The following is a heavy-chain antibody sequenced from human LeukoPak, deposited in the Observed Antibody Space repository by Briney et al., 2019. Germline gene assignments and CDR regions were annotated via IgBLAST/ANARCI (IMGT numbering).Heavy chain of an antibody. J-gene: IGHJ4*02. CDR2: IWYDGSNK. CDR3: AREGYSYGNYFDY. CDR1: GFTFSSYG. Sequence: QPGGSLKLSCAASGFTFSSYGMHWVRQAPGKGLEWVAVIWYDGSNKYYADSVKGRFTISRDKSKNTLYLQMNSLRAEDTAVYYCAREGYSYGNYFDYWGQGTLVTVSS. D-gene: IGHD5-18*01. V-gene: IGHV3-33*01.